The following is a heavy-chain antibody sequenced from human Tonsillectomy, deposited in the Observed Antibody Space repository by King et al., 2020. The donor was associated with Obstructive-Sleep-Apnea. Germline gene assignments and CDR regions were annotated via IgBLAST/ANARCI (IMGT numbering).Heavy chain of an antibody. J-gene: IGHJ4*02. CDR1: GYTFTGYY. D-gene: IGHD3-22*01. CDR2: INPNSGGT. V-gene: IGHV1-2*04. Sequence: VQLVESGAEVKKPGASVKVSCKASGYTFTGYYMHWVRQAPGQGLEWMGWINPNSGGTNYAQKFQGWVTMTRDTSISTAYMELSRLRSDDTAVYYCARDVGDSSGYYLPLDYWGQGTLVTVSS. CDR3: ARDVGDSSGYYLPLDY.